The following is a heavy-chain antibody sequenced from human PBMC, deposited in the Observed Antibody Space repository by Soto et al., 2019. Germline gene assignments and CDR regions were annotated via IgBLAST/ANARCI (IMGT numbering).Heavy chain of an antibody. CDR2: ISSSGSTI. CDR1: GFTFSSYE. CDR3: ARAPSREAGPITTRHDERSYYYYGMDV. D-gene: IGHD6-6*01. Sequence: SLRLSCAASGFTFSSYEMNWVRQAPGKGLEWVSYISSSGSTIYYADSVKGRFTISRDNAKNPLYLQMNSLRAEDTAVYYCARAPSREAGPITTRHDERSYYYYGMDVCCQGTTVIVS. V-gene: IGHV3-48*03. J-gene: IGHJ6*02.